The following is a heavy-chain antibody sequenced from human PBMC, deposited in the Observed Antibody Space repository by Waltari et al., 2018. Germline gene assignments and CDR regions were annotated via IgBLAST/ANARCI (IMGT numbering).Heavy chain of an antibody. D-gene: IGHD3-22*01. V-gene: IGHV3-7*01. CDR2: IKQDGSEK. CDR3: ARATYYYDNSGRGAFDI. CDR1: AFSFTGYW. J-gene: IGHJ3*02. Sequence: EGQLVESGGGFVQPGGSLRLSCEASAFSFTGYWMSWVRQAPGKGLGWVANIKQDGSEKNYVDSVKGRFTVSRDNAKKSLFLEMNSLRGEDTAVYYCARATYYYDNSGRGAFDIWGQGTRVTVSS.